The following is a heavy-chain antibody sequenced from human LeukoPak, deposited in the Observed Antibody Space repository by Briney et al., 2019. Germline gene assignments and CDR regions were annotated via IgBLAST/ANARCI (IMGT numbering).Heavy chain of an antibody. CDR3: AKVYSSSWGPFHYGMDV. CDR1: GFTFSTYA. D-gene: IGHD6-13*01. Sequence: GGSLRLSCAASGFTFSTYAMSWVRQAAGKGLEWVSLISGSGGGTYYADSVKGRFTISRDNSKNTLYLQMNSLRAEDTAVYYCAKVYSSSWGPFHYGMDVWGQGTTVTVSS. V-gene: IGHV3-23*01. CDR2: ISGSGGGT. J-gene: IGHJ6*02.